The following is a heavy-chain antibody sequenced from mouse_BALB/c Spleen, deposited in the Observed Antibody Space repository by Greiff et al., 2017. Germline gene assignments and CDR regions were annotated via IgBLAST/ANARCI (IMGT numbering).Heavy chain of an antibody. V-gene: IGHV5-6*01. J-gene: IGHJ3*01. CDR2: ISSGGSYT. D-gene: IGHD2-3*01. CDR3: ARTDDPFAY. Sequence: EVQGVESGGDLVKPGGSLKLSCAASGFTFSSYGMSWVRQTPDKRLEWVATISSGGSYTYYPDSVKGRFTISRDNAKNTLYLQMSSLKSEDTAMYYCARTDDPFAYWGQGTLVTVSA. CDR1: GFTFSSYG.